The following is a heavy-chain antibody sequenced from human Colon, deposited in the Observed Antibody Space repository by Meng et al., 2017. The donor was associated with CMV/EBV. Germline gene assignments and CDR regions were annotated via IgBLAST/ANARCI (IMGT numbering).Heavy chain of an antibody. CDR2: FVPEDGET. J-gene: IGHJ4*02. CDR3: TTPWNYGGDSDY. CDR1: GYTLSELS. D-gene: IGHD4-23*01. Sequence: SCKVSGYTLSELSMHWVRQAPGKGIEWMGGFVPEDGETIYAQRFRGRVTMTEDTSTNTAYMELSSLRSEDTAVYYCTTPWNYGGDSDYWGQGTLVTVSS. V-gene: IGHV1-24*01.